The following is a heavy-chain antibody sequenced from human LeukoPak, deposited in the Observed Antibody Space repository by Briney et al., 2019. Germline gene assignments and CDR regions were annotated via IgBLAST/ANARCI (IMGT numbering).Heavy chain of an antibody. CDR3: ARDPLRYLRVGHYDY. V-gene: IGHV3-21*01. Sequence: GGSLRLSCAASGFTFSSYAMSWVRQAPGKGLEWVSSIDYDSSHIYYAASVRGRFTISRDNARNSVYLQMNSLRAEDTAVYYCARDPLRYLRVGHYDYWGQGTLVAVSS. CDR2: IDYDSSHI. CDR1: GFTFSSYA. D-gene: IGHD3-9*01. J-gene: IGHJ4*02.